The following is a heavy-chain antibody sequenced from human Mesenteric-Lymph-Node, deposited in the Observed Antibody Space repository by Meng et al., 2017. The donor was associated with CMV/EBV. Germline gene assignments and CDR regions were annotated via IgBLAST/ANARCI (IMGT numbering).Heavy chain of an antibody. D-gene: IGHD3-10*01. Sequence: SETLSLTCAVYGESFSGYYWTWIRQAPGKGLEWIGEINLSGTTSYNPSLKSRATISLDTSKNQFSLNLRSVTVADTAVYYCARGRGYYYGSGSYEDYFDYWGQGTLVTVSS. V-gene: IGHV4-34*01. CDR1: GESFSGYY. J-gene: IGHJ4*02. CDR3: ARGRGYYYGSGSYEDYFDY. CDR2: INLSGTT.